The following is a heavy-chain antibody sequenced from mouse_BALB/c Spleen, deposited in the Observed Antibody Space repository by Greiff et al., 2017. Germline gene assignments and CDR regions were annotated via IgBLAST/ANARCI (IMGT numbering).Heavy chain of an antibody. V-gene: IGHV1-82*01. Sequence: VQLQQSGPELVKPGASVKISCKASGYAFSSSWMNWVKQRPGQGLEWIGRIYPGDGDTNYNGKFKGKATLTADKSSSTAYMQLSSLTSVDSAVYFCAREGLLREYYFDYWGQGTTLTVSS. D-gene: IGHD1-1*01. CDR3: AREGLLREYYFDY. J-gene: IGHJ2*01. CDR1: GYAFSSSW. CDR2: IYPGDGDT.